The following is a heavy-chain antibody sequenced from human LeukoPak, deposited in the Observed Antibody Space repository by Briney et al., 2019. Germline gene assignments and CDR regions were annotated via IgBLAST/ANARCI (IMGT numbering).Heavy chain of an antibody. D-gene: IGHD5-12*01. Sequence: SETLSLTCTVSGGSISSSSYYWGWIRQPPGKGLEWIGSIYYSGSTYYNPSLKSRVTISVDTSKNQFSLTLSSLTAADTAVYYCARGDDSGYAPVDYWGQGTLVTVSS. CDR3: ARGDDSGYAPVDY. CDR2: IYYSGST. J-gene: IGHJ4*02. V-gene: IGHV4-39*07. CDR1: GGSISSSSYY.